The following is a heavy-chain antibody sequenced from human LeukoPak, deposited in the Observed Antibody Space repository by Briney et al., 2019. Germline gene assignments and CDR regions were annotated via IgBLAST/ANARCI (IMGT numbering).Heavy chain of an antibody. CDR1: GFTFSSYS. Sequence: KSGGSLRLSCAASGFTFSSYSMNWVRQAPGKGLEWVSSISSSSYIYYADSVKGRFTISRDNAKNSLYLQMNSLRAEDTAVYYCAREEDGYNPFDYWGQGTLVTVSS. J-gene: IGHJ4*02. V-gene: IGHV3-21*01. CDR2: ISSSSYI. CDR3: AREEDGYNPFDY. D-gene: IGHD5-24*01.